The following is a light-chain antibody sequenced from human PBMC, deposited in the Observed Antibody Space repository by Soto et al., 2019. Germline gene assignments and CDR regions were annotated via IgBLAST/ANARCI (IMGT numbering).Light chain of an antibody. J-gene: IGKJ1*01. Sequence: IVLTQSPGTLSLSPGGRGTLSFMGGQIVSNNYLAWYQQKPGQAPRLLIYGASNRATGIPDRFSGSGSGTDFTLTISRLEPEDFAVYYCQQYGSSGTFGQGTKVDIK. CDR1: QIVSNNY. CDR3: QQYGSSGT. CDR2: GAS. V-gene: IGKV3-20*01.